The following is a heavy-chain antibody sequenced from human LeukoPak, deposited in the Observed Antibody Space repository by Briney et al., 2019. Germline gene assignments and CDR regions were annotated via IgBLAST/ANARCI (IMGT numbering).Heavy chain of an antibody. CDR2: ISGSGGST. J-gene: IGHJ4*02. V-gene: IGHV3-23*01. D-gene: IGHD3-16*02. CDR1: GFTFSSYA. CDR3: AKSLGVGGYTRYKGFDQ. Sequence: PGGSLRLSCAAPGFTFSSYAMSWVRQAPGKGLEWVSAISGSGGSTYYADFVKGRCTISRDNSKNTLHLQMNSLRAEDTAVYYCAKSLGVGGYTRYKGFDQWGQGTLVTVSS.